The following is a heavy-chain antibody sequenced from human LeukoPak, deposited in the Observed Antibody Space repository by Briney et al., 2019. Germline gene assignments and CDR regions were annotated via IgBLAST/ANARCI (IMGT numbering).Heavy chain of an antibody. CDR2: SRSKAHRYAT. CDR1: GFTFNGSA. D-gene: IGHD4-17*01. Sequence: GGSLTLSCATSGFTFNGSALHWVRQPSARGLEGVGRSRSKAHRYATAYAASVKGRFTVSRDDSKNMAYLQMNSLKTEDTAIYYCTRRHYGDYVVDNWGQGTLVTVSS. CDR3: TRRHYGDYVVDN. J-gene: IGHJ4*02. V-gene: IGHV3-73*01.